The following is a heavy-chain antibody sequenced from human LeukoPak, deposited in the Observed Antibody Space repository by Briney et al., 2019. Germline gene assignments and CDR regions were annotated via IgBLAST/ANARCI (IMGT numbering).Heavy chain of an antibody. D-gene: IGHD2-8*01. CDR3: ANGNRCTSPNCLGYYYFYMDV. Sequence: GGXLRLSCAASGFTFSSYAMNWVRQAPGRGVEGVSGFSGSGGTTYYADSVKGRFTISTDNSKNSLYLHMNSLRAEDTAVYYCANGNRCTSPNCLGYYYFYMDVWGKGTTVTVSS. J-gene: IGHJ6*03. CDR2: FSGSGGTT. V-gene: IGHV3-23*01. CDR1: GFTFSSYA.